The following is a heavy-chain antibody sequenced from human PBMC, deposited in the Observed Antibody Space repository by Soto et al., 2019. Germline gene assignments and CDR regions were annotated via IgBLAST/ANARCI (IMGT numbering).Heavy chain of an antibody. CDR1: GYTFTGYY. Sequence: ASVKVSFKSSGYTFTGYYIHWVRQAPGQGLECMGWISPNSGGTNYAQKFQGRVTMTSDTSISTAYMELSRLRSDDTAVYYCARVPLVSGYYFDAFDICGQGTMVTFSS. V-gene: IGHV1-2*02. J-gene: IGHJ3*02. D-gene: IGHD3-22*01. CDR2: ISPNSGGT. CDR3: ARVPLVSGYYFDAFDI.